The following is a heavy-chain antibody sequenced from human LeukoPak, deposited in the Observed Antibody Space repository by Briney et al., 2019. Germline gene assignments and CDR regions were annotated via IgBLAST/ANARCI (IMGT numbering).Heavy chain of an antibody. CDR1: GGSFSGYY. CDR2: INHSGST. V-gene: IGHV4-34*01. J-gene: IGHJ3*02. CDR3: ARTHRCSGSYLVFDI. Sequence: SETLSLTCAVYGGSFSGYYWSWIRQPPGKGLEWIGEINHSGSTNYNPSLKSRVTISVDTSKNQFSLKLSSVTAADTAVYYCARTHRCSGSYLVFDIWGQGTMVTVSS. D-gene: IGHD1-26*01.